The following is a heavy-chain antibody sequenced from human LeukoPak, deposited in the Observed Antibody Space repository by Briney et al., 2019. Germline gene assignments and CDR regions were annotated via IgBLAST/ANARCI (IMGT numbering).Heavy chain of an antibody. V-gene: IGHV3-21*01. J-gene: IGHJ4*02. Sequence: PGGSLRLSCAASGFTFSSYSMNWVRQAPGKGLEWVSSISSSSSYIYYADSVKGRFTISRDNAKNSLYLQMNSLRAEDTAVYYCARAPPHYDILTGWGQGTLVTVSS. D-gene: IGHD3-9*01. CDR1: GFTFSSYS. CDR2: ISSSSSYI. CDR3: ARAPPHYDILTG.